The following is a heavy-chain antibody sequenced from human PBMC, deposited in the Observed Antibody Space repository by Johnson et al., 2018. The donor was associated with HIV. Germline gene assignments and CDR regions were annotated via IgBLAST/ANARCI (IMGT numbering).Heavy chain of an antibody. D-gene: IGHD3-3*01. CDR2: INSDGSNK. V-gene: IGHV3-74*02. CDR3: ARGSITIFGGLDAFDI. Sequence: VQLLESGGGLVQPGGSLRLSCAASGFTFSSYWMHWVRQVPGKGLVWVSRINSDGSNKYYADSVKGRFTISRDNSNNTLYLQMNSLRVEDTAVYYCARGSITIFGGLDAFDIWGQGTMVTVSS. CDR1: GFTFSSYW. J-gene: IGHJ3*02.